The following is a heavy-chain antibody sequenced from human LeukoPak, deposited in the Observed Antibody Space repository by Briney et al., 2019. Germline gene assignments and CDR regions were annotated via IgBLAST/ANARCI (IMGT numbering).Heavy chain of an antibody. CDR3: ARCSRSGYYGCWFDP. V-gene: IGHV4-4*07. Sequence: KASETLSLTCTVSGGSISSYYWSWIRQPAGKGLEWIGRIYTSGSTNYNPSLKSRVTMSVDTSKNQFSLKLSSVTAADTAVYYCARCSRSGYYGCWFDPWGQGTLVTVSS. D-gene: IGHD3-22*01. J-gene: IGHJ5*02. CDR1: GGSISSYY. CDR2: IYTSGST.